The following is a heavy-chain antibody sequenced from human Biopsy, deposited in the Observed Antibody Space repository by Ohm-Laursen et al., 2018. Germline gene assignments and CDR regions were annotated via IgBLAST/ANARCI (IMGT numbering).Heavy chain of an antibody. CDR1: GGYMTGYE. D-gene: IGHD1-26*01. J-gene: IGHJ3*02. CDR3: ARVEAGTYDALDI. CDR2: IYYSGGT. Sequence: SDTLSLTCSVSGGYMTGYEWSWIRLAPGKGLEWIGYIYYSGGTKYNPSHASRVTFSVDMSKSQFSLKLYSVTAADTAVYYCARVEAGTYDALDIWGQGTLVAVSA. V-gene: IGHV4-59*07.